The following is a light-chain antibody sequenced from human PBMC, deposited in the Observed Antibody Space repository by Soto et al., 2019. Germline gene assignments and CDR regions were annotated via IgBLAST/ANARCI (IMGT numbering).Light chain of an antibody. V-gene: IGKV3-20*01. J-gene: IGKJ4*01. Sequence: DIVLTQSPGSLSVSPGERATLSCGTSQPIYIHSLTWYQQKPGQAPRLLIYGASGRATGVPARFSGSGSGTDFTLTISSLEPEDFAVYYCQQYGSSLLTFGGGTKVDI. CDR1: QPIYIHS. CDR2: GAS. CDR3: QQYGSSLLT.